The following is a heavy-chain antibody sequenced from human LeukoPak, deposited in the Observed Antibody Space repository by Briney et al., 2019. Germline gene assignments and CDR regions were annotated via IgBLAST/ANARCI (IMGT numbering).Heavy chain of an antibody. CDR2: IGIDSGNT. Sequence: GGSLRLSCAASGFPFSEYSMNWVRQVPGKGLEWIAYIGIDSGNTKYADSVRGRFTISADKAKNSLYLQMNSLRVEDTAVYYCARDHNYAFDNWGQGTLVYVAS. D-gene: IGHD1-1*01. V-gene: IGHV3-48*01. J-gene: IGHJ4*02. CDR3: ARDHNYAFDN. CDR1: GFPFSEYS.